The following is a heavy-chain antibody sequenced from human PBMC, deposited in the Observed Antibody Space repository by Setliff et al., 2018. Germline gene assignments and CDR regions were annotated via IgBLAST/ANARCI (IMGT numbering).Heavy chain of an antibody. D-gene: IGHD7-27*01. CDR2: IYYRGST. CDR1: GYSISSGYN. CDR3: ATLTGDRGVDY. V-gene: IGHV4-38-2*01. Sequence: SETLSLTCAVSGYSISSGYNWGWIRQPPGKGLEWIGSIYYRGSTSYNSSLKSRVSISVDTSKNQFSLNLNAVTAADTAVYYCATLTGDRGVDYWGQGRLVTGLL. J-gene: IGHJ4*02.